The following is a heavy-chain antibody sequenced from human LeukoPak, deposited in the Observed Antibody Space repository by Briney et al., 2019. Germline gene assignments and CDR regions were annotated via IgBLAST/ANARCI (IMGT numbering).Heavy chain of an antibody. CDR1: GFTFTNAW. V-gene: IGHV4-59*08. CDR3: ARWEVRLNAFEM. J-gene: IGHJ3*02. D-gene: IGHD3-10*01. CDR2: THHSGNT. Sequence: GSLRLSCATSGFTFTNAWMNWVRQAPGKGLEWIGYTHHSGNTLYSPSLKSRVTTSVDTSKNQFSLSLSSVTAADTAVYYCARWEVRLNAFEMWGQGTMVTVSS.